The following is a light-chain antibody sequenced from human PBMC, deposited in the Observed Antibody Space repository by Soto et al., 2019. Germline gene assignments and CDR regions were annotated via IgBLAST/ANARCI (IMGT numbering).Light chain of an antibody. CDR3: QQYGSSSWT. J-gene: IGKJ1*01. CDR1: QSVSSSY. CDR2: GAS. Sequence: ATLSLRASQSVSSSYLAWYQQRPGQAPWLLIYGASSRATGIPDRFSGSGSGTDFTLTISGLEAEDFAVYYCQQYGSSSWTFGQGTKVDTK. V-gene: IGKV3-20*01.